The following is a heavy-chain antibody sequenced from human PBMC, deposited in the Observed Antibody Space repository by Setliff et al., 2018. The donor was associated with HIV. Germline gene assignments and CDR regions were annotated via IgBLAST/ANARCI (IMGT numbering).Heavy chain of an antibody. CDR3: ARGSRYYGSGSPDH. D-gene: IGHD3-10*01. CDR1: RVTFSDYY. J-gene: IGHJ4*02. V-gene: IGHV3-11*04. CDR2: ISSRGSTI. Sequence: PGGSLRLSCAASRVTFSDYYMTWIRQAPGKGLECISYISSRGSTIYYADSVKGRFTISRDNAKNSLYLQMNRLRAEDTAVYYCARGSRYYGSGSPDHWGQGTLVTVSS.